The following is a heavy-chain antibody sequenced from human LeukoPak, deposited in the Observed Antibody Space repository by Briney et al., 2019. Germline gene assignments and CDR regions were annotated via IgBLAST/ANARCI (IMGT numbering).Heavy chain of an antibody. CDR2: IWYDGTNI. V-gene: IGHV3-33*06. Sequence: PGGPLRLFCTASSFIFSDYDIHWLRQSPGRALVGVAVIWYDGTNIYYGDSVRGRFTISRDNSKNTLYLQMNSLRAEDTAVYYCAKDRGSYSTTADSWGQGTLVTVSS. J-gene: IGHJ5*01. CDR1: SFIFSDYD. CDR3: AKDRGSYSTTADS. D-gene: IGHD1-26*01.